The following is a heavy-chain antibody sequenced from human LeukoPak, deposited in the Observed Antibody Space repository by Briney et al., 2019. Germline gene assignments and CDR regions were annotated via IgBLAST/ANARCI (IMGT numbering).Heavy chain of an antibody. V-gene: IGHV4-31*03. CDR3: ARGGPIFGVVIGGAWFDP. D-gene: IGHD3-3*01. J-gene: IGHJ5*02. Sequence: SETLSLTCTVSGGSISSGGYYCSWIRQHPGKGLEWIGYIYYSGSTYYNPSLKSRVTISVDTSKNQFSLKLSSVTAADSAVYYCARGGPIFGVVIGGAWFDPWGQGTLVTVSS. CDR1: GGSISSGGYY. CDR2: IYYSGST.